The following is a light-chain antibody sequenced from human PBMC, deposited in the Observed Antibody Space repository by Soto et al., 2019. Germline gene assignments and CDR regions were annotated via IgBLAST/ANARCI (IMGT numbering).Light chain of an antibody. CDR2: GAS. CDR3: QQCGRSPVT. CDR1: QSVSSSY. J-gene: IGKJ3*01. V-gene: IGKV3-20*01. Sequence: EIVLTQSPGTLSLSPGERATLSCRASQSVSSSYLAWYQQKAGQAPRLLIYGASSRATGIPDRFSGSGSGTDFTLTISRLEPEDFAVYYCQQCGRSPVTFGPGNKVDIK.